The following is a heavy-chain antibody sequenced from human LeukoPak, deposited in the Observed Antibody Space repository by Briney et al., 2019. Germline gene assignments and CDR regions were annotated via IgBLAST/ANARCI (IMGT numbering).Heavy chain of an antibody. CDR3: AKGTWAAAGTSFDY. CDR1: GFTFSSYG. V-gene: IGHV3-30*18. J-gene: IGHJ4*02. CDR2: ISYDGSNK. D-gene: IGHD6-13*01. Sequence: GGSLRLSCAASGFTFSSYGTHWVRQAPGKGLEWVAVISYDGSNKYYADSVKGRFTISRDNSKNTLYLQMNSLRAEDTAVYYCAKGTWAAAGTSFDYWGQGTLVTVSS.